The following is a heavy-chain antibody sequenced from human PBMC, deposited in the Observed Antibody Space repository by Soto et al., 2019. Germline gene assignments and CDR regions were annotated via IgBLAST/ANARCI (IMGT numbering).Heavy chain of an antibody. V-gene: IGHV4-30-4*01. D-gene: IGHD7-27*01. J-gene: IGHJ5*01. CDR2: IYKSATT. CDR1: GDSISNLDYF. Sequence: SETLSLTCSVSGDSISNLDYFCAWIRQPPGQALEYIGYIYKSATTYYNPSFESRVAISVDTSKSQFSLNVTSVTAADTAVYFCARGRYCLTGRCFPNWFDSWGQGALVTVSS. CDR3: ARGRYCLTGRCFPNWFDS.